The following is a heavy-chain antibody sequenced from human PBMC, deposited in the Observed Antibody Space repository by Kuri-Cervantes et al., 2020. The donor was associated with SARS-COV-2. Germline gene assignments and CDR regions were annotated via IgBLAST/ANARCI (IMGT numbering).Heavy chain of an antibody. Sequence: GGSLRLSCAASGFTFSSYAMSWVRQAPGKGLEWVAFIRYDGSNKYYADSVKCRFTISRDNSKNMLYLQMNRLRAEDTAVYYCAKRARVVPAAAVYYYYMDVWGKGTTVTVSS. J-gene: IGHJ6*03. V-gene: IGHV3-30*02. CDR3: AKRARVVPAAAVYYYYMDV. CDR2: IRYDGSNK. CDR1: GFTFSSYA. D-gene: IGHD2-2*01.